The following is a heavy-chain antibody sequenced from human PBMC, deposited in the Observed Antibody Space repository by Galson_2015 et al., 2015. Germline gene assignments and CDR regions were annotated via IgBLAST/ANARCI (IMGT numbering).Heavy chain of an antibody. D-gene: IGHD2-21*02. Sequence: SVKVSCKASGYTFTYRYLHWVRQAPGQALEWMGWITPFNGNTNYAQKFQDRVTITRERSMSTAYMELSSLRSEDTAMYYCARSSGAGDYVLDYWGQGTLVTVSS. CDR2: ITPFNGNT. J-gene: IGHJ4*02. V-gene: IGHV1-45*02. CDR3: ARSSGAGDYVLDY. CDR1: GYTFTYRY.